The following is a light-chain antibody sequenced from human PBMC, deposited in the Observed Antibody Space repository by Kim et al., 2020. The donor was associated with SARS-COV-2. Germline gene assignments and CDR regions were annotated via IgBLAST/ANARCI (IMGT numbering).Light chain of an antibody. V-gene: IGLV3-21*01. Sequence: ATGQTARITCGGNNIGGHSVHWYQQKPGQAHVLVIYYDSDRPSGIPERFSGSKAATTATLTISRVEAGDEADYYCQVWDTDTDDYVFGTGTKVTVL. J-gene: IGLJ1*01. CDR2: YDS. CDR1: NIGGHS. CDR3: QVWDTDTDDYV.